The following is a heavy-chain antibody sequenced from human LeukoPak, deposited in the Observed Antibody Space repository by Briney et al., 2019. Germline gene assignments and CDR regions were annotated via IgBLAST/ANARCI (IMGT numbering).Heavy chain of an antibody. CDR3: AKAEGYDILTGLDY. CDR1: GFTFSSYA. V-gene: IGHV3-23*01. D-gene: IGHD3-9*01. J-gene: IGHJ4*02. Sequence: GGSLRLSCATSGFTFSSYAMSWVRQAPGKGLEWVSGISASGGSTYYADSVKGRFTISRDNSKNTLYLQMNSLRTEDTAVYYCAKAEGYDILTGLDYWGQGTLVTVSS. CDR2: ISASGGST.